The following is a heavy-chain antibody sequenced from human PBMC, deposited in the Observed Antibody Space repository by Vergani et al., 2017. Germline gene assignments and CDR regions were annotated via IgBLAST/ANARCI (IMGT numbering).Heavy chain of an antibody. J-gene: IGHJ4*02. Sequence: QLQLQESGPGLVTPSETLSLTCPVSGGSISSSSYYWGWIRQPPGKGLEWIGSIYYSGSTYYNPSLKSRVTISVDTSKNPFSLKLSSVTAADTAVYYCARSPIVATYDFDYWGQGTLVTVSS. D-gene: IGHD5-12*01. CDR2: IYYSGST. V-gene: IGHV4-39*07. CDR3: ARSPIVATYDFDY. CDR1: GGSISSSSYY.